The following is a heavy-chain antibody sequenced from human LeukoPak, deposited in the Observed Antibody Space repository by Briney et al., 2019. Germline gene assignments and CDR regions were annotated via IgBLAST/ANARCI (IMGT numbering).Heavy chain of an antibody. J-gene: IGHJ6*03. CDR1: GFTFDDYA. CDR2: ISWNSGSI. Sequence: QPGRSLRLSCAASGFTFDDYAMHWVRQAPGKGLGWVSGISWNSGSIGYADSVKGRFTISRDNAKNSLYLQMNSLRAEDTALYYCAKEGQWLATHYYYYMDVWGKGTTVTISS. V-gene: IGHV3-9*01. D-gene: IGHD6-19*01. CDR3: AKEGQWLATHYYYYMDV.